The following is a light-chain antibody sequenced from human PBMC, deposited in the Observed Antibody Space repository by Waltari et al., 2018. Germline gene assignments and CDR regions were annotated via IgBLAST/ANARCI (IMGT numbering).Light chain of an antibody. Sequence: EIVMTQSPATLSVSPGERATLSCRASQGVSSKLAWYQQKPGQPPRLLLYDTSVRAAGIPARFSGSGSGTEFTLTISSLQSDDFAVYYCQHYNNWPPWTFGQGTKVEIK. CDR3: QHYNNWPPWT. V-gene: IGKV3-15*01. J-gene: IGKJ1*01. CDR1: QGVSSK. CDR2: DTS.